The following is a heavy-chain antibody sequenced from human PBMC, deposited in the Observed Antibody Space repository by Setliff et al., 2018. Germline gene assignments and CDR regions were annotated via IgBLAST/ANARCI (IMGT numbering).Heavy chain of an antibody. Sequence: SETLSLTCGVAGGSMTDFFWHWFRRPPGKGLEWIGYIYTKGGTNYSPSLKSRVTMSVDRSRNQFSLTLSSVSAADMAVYYCARGLNTESWTPLYWSPGTLVTVSS. D-gene: IGHD2-15*01. J-gene: IGHJ4*02. V-gene: IGHV4-4*08. CDR2: IYTKGGT. CDR1: GGSMTDFF. CDR3: ARGLNTESWTPLY.